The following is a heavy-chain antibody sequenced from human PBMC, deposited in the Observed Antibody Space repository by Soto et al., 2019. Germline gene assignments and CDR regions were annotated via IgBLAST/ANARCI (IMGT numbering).Heavy chain of an antibody. J-gene: IGHJ5*02. Sequence: PGGSLRLSCAASGFTFSSYGMHWVRQAPGKGLEWVAVIWYDGSNKYYADSVKGRFTISRDNSKNTLYLQMNSLRAEDTAVYYCARDPVGVGRYFDWLGDPWGQGTLVTVSS. CDR1: GFTFSSYG. CDR2: IWYDGSNK. CDR3: ARDPVGVGRYFDWLGDP. D-gene: IGHD3-9*01. V-gene: IGHV3-33*01.